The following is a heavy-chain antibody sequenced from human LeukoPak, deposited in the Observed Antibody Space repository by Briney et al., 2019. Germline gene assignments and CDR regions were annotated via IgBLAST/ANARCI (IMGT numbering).Heavy chain of an antibody. Sequence: SETLSLTCAVYGGCFSGYYWSWIRRPPGKGLEWIGEIKHSGSTNYNPSLKSRVTISVDTSKNQFSLKLSSVTAADTAVYYCARHGAGHDNWGQGTLVTVSS. J-gene: IGHJ4*02. CDR2: IKHSGST. D-gene: IGHD4/OR15-4a*01. V-gene: IGHV4-34*01. CDR3: ARHGAGHDN. CDR1: GGCFSGYY.